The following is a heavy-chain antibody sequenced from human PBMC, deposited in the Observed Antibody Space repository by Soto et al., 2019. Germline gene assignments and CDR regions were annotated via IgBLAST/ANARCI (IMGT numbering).Heavy chain of an antibody. CDR1: GFAFSSYG. V-gene: IGHV3-33*01. D-gene: IGHD3-10*01. CDR2: IWYDGSNK. CDR3: ARDSGDNYFDY. Sequence: GGSLRLSCAASGFAFSSYGMHWVRQAPGKGLEWVAVIWYDGSNKYYADSVKGRFTISRDNSKNTLYLQMNSLRAEDTAVYYCARDSGDNYFDYWGQGTLVTVSS. J-gene: IGHJ4*02.